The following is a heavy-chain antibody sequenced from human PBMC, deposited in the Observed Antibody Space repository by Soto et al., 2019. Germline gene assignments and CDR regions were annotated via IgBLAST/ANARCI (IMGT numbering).Heavy chain of an antibody. Sequence: QVQLQQWGAGLLKPSETLSLTCAVYGGFVTSGSYYWSWIRQPPGKGLEWIGEMSHSGGTHFNPSLKLRVTISVDTSNNQFTLKMSSVTAADTALYYCARVERGTATTVVDAFDIWGPGTMVTVSS. CDR1: GGFVTSGSYY. D-gene: IGHD1-1*01. CDR3: ARVERGTATTVVDAFDI. J-gene: IGHJ3*02. CDR2: MSHSGGT. V-gene: IGHV4-34*01.